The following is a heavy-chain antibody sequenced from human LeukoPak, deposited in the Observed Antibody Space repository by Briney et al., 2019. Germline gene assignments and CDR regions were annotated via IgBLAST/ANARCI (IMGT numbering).Heavy chain of an antibody. CDR2: IYYSGIT. D-gene: IGHD3-22*01. V-gene: IGHV4-39*01. J-gene: IGHJ4*02. Sequence: SETLSLTCTVPGGSISRSSYYWGWIRQPPGKGLEWPGTIYYSGITHYNPSLKSRVTISVDTSTNQFSLKLTSVTAADTAVYYCARQSYDSSGSPTFFDFWSQGTLVTVSS. CDR3: ARQSYDSSGSPTFFDF. CDR1: GGSISRSSYY.